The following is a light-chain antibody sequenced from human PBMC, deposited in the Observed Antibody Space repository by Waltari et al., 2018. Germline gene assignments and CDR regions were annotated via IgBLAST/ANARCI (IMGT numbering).Light chain of an antibody. J-gene: IGKJ3*01. V-gene: IGKV4-1*01. CDR2: WAS. CDR1: QSVLYSSNNKNY. CDR3: QQYYSTLPT. Sequence: DIVMTQSPDSLTVSLGERATINCKSSQSVLYSSNNKNYLAWYQQQPGEPPKLLIYWASTRESGVPDRFSGSGSGTDFTLTISSLQAEDVAVYYCQQYYSTLPTFGPGTKVDIK.